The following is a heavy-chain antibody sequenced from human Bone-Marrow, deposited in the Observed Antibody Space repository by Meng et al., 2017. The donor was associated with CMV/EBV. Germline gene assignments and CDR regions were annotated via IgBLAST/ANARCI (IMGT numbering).Heavy chain of an antibody. J-gene: IGHJ3*02. CDR3: ARVYARGAWVGYYDSSGPFDI. V-gene: IGHV1-18*01. CDR1: GYTFTSYG. Sequence: ASVKVSCKASGYTFTSYGISWVRQAPGQGLEWMGWISAYNGNTNYAQKLQGRATMTTDTSTSTAYMELRSLRSDDTAVYYCARVYARGAWVGYYDSSGPFDIWGQGTMVTVSS. D-gene: IGHD3-22*01. CDR2: ISAYNGNT.